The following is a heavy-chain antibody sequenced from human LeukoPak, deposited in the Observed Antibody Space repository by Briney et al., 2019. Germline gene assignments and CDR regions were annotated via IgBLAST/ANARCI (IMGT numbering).Heavy chain of an antibody. CDR2: INPNSGGT. CDR1: GYTFTGYY. CDR3: ARDRSRAITMIVGDH. D-gene: IGHD3-22*01. J-gene: IGHJ5*02. V-gene: IGHV1-2*02. Sequence: GASVKVSCKASGYTFTGYYMHWVRQAPGQGLEWMGWINPNSGGTNYAQKFQGRVTMTRDTSISTAYMELSRLRSDDTAVYYCARDRSRAITMIVGDHWGQGTLVTVSS.